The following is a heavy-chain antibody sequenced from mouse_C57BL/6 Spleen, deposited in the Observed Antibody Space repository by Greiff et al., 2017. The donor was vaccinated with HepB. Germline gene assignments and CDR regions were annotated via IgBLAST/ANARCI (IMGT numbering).Heavy chain of an antibody. CDR2: INPNNGGT. CDR1: GYTFTDYY. J-gene: IGHJ3*01. V-gene: IGHV1-26*01. CDR3: AREWGVWLRRGAWFAY. D-gene: IGHD2-2*01. Sequence: EVQLQQSGPELVKPGASVKISCKASGYTFTDYYMNWVKQSHGKSLEWIGDINPNNGGTSYNQKFKGKATLTVDKSSSTAYMELRSLTSEDSAVYYCAREWGVWLRRGAWFAYWGQGTLVTVSA.